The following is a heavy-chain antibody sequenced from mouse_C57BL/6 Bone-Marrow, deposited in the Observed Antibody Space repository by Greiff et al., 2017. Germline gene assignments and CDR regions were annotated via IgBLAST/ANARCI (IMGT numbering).Heavy chain of an antibody. CDR3: ARIELGPFPY. V-gene: IGHV5-17*01. J-gene: IGHJ2*01. D-gene: IGHD4-1*01. CDR2: ISSGSSSI. CDR1: GFTFSDYE. Sequence: EVKLVESGGGLVKPGGSLKLSCAASGFTFSDYEMHWVRQAPEKGLEWVAYISSGSSSIYFADTVKGRVTFSRYNAKNTLFLQMTSLRSEDTAMYYCARIELGPFPYRGQGTTLTVSA.